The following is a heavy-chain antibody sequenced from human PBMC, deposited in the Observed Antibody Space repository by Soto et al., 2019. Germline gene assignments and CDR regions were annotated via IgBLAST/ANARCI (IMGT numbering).Heavy chain of an antibody. CDR1: GGSISSYY. CDR3: ATLWFGEDNWFDP. J-gene: IGHJ5*02. Sequence: TSETLSLTCTVSGGSISSYYWSWIRQPPGKGLEWIGYIYYSGSTNYNPSLKSRVTISVDTSKNQFSLKLSSVTAADTAVYYCATLWFGEDNWFDPWGQGTLVTVS. CDR2: IYYSGST. V-gene: IGHV4-59*01. D-gene: IGHD3-10*01.